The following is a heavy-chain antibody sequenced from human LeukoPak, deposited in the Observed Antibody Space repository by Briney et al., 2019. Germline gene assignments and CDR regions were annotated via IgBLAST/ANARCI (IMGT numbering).Heavy chain of an antibody. D-gene: IGHD3-10*01. Sequence: PGGSLRLSCAASGFTFSRYWMSWVRQAPGQGLEWVANIKEDGSEKKYVDSVKGRCTISRDNANNSVYLQMNSLRAEDTAVYYCARALVLVRGARGYFDYWGQGTLVTVSS. V-gene: IGHV3-7*01. CDR1: GFTFSRYW. J-gene: IGHJ4*02. CDR2: IKEDGSEK. CDR3: ARALVLVRGARGYFDY.